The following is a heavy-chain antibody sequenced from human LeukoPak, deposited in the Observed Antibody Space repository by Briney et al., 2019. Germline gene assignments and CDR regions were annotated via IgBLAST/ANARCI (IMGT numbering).Heavy chain of an antibody. CDR3: ATSRGSWPDYFDY. CDR2: ISTSGSTI. CDR1: GFTFSSYE. J-gene: IGHJ4*02. Sequence: GGSLRLSCAASGFTFSSYEMNWVRQAPGKGLDWVSYISTSGSTIYYADSVKGRFTISRDNAKNSLYLQMNSLRAEDTAVYYCATSRGSWPDYFDYWGQGTLVTVSS. V-gene: IGHV3-48*03. D-gene: IGHD6-13*01.